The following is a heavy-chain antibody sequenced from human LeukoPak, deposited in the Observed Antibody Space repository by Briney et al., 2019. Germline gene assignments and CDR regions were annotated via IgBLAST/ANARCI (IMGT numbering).Heavy chain of an antibody. Sequence: SVKVSCKASGGTFSSYAISWVRQAPGQGLEWMGGIIPIFGTANYAQKFQGRVTITTDESTSTAYMELSRLRSDDTAVYYCARVHCSSTSCYMDVRGKGTTVTVSS. CDR1: GGTFSSYA. J-gene: IGHJ6*04. CDR3: ARVHCSSTSCYMDV. CDR2: IIPIFGTA. V-gene: IGHV1-69*05. D-gene: IGHD2-2*01.